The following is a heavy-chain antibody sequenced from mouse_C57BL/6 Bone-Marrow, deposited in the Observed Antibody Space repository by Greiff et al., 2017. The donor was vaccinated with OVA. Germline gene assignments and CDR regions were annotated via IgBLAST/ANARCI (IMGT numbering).Heavy chain of an antibody. CDR3: ASECSNPYYFDY. V-gene: IGHV5-4*03. Sequence: EVMLVESGGGLVKPGGSLKLSCAASGFTFSSYAMSWVRQTPEKRLEWVATISDGGSYTYYPDNVKGRFTISRDNAKNNLYLQMNHLKSEDTAMYYCASECSNPYYFDYWGQGTTLTVSS. CDR2: ISDGGSYT. CDR1: GFTFSSYA. J-gene: IGHJ2*01. D-gene: IGHD2-5*01.